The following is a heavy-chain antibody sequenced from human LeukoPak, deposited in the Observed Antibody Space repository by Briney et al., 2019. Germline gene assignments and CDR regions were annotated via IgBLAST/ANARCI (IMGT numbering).Heavy chain of an antibody. D-gene: IGHD6-6*01. Sequence: SETLSLTCTVSGYSISSGYYWGWIRQPPGKGLEWIGNIHHSGSTYYNPSLKSRVIISVDTSKNQFSLRLSSVTAADTAVYYCARHSSSSPFDYWGQGTLVTVSS. CDR1: GYSISSGYY. CDR2: IHHSGST. J-gene: IGHJ4*02. CDR3: ARHSSSSPFDY. V-gene: IGHV4-38-2*02.